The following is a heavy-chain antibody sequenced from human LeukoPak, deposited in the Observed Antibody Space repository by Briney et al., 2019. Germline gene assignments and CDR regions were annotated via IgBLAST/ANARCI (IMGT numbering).Heavy chain of an antibody. CDR3: ARGITISSYYYGMDV. J-gene: IGHJ6*02. CDR2: IYYSGST. V-gene: IGHV4-59*08. D-gene: IGHD3-9*01. CDR1: GGSISNYY. Sequence: SETLSLTCTVSGGSISNYYWSWIRQPPGKGLEWIGYIYYSGSTNYNPSLKSRVTISADTSNNQFSLKMRSVTAADTAVYYCARGITISSYYYGMDVWGQGTTVIFSS.